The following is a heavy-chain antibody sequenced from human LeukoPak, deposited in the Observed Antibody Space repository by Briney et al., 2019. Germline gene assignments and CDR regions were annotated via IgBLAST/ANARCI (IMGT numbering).Heavy chain of an antibody. V-gene: IGHV4-34*01. J-gene: IGHJ4*02. Sequence: SQTLSLTCTVSGGSFSGYYWSWIRQPPGKGLEWIGEINHSGSTNYNPSLKSRVTISVDTSKNRFSLKLSSVTAADTAVYYCARVLTMVRGAYGYWGQGTLVTVSS. CDR2: INHSGST. D-gene: IGHD3-10*01. CDR3: ARVLTMVRGAYGY. CDR1: GGSFSGYY.